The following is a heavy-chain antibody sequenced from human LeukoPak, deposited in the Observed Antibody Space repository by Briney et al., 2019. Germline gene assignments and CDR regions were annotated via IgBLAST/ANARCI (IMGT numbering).Heavy chain of an antibody. Sequence: GGSLRLSCAASGFTFSSYGMHWVRQAPGKGLEWVAVISYDGSNKYYADSVKGRFTISRDNSKNTLYLQMNSLRAEDTAVYYCARGVASAVETFDYWGQGALVTVSS. CDR3: ARGVASAVETFDY. V-gene: IGHV3-30*03. D-gene: IGHD2-2*01. J-gene: IGHJ4*02. CDR2: ISYDGSNK. CDR1: GFTFSSYG.